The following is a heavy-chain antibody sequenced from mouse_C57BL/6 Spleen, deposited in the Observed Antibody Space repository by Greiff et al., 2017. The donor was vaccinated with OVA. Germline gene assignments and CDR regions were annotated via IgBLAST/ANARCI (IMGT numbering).Heavy chain of an antibody. V-gene: IGHV1-72*01. Sequence: QVQLQQPGAELVKPGASVKLSCKASGYTFTSYWMHWVKQRPGRGLEWIGRLAPNSGGTKYNEKFKSKATLTVDKPSSTAYMQLSSLTSEDSAVYYCARYYGNSYWYFDVWGTGTTVTVSS. CDR2: LAPNSGGT. D-gene: IGHD1-1*01. CDR3: ARYYGNSYWYFDV. CDR1: GYTFTSYW. J-gene: IGHJ1*03.